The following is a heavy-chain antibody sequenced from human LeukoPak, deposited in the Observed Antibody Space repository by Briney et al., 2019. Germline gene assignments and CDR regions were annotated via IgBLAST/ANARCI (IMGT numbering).Heavy chain of an antibody. CDR3: ARVVKGGWLFDY. V-gene: IGHV1-69*13. J-gene: IGHJ4*02. CDR1: GGTFSSYA. CDR2: IIPIFGTA. Sequence: SVKVSCKASGGTFSSYAISWVRQAPGQGLEWMGGIIPIFGTANYAQKFQGRVTITADESTSTAYMELSSLRSEDTAVYYCARVVKGGWLFDYWGQGTLVTVSS. D-gene: IGHD5-12*01.